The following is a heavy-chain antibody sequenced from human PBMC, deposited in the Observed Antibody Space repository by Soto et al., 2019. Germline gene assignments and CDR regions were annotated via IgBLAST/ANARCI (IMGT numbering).Heavy chain of an antibody. V-gene: IGHV3-21*01. CDR3: ARTYYYGSGSQNWFDP. Sequence: GGSLRLSCAASGFTFSSYSMNWIRQAPGKGLEWVSSISSSSSYIYYADSVKGRFTISRDNAKNSLYLQMNSLRAEDTAVYYCARTYYYGSGSQNWFDPWGQGTLVTVSS. D-gene: IGHD3-10*01. J-gene: IGHJ5*02. CDR2: ISSSSSYI. CDR1: GFTFSSYS.